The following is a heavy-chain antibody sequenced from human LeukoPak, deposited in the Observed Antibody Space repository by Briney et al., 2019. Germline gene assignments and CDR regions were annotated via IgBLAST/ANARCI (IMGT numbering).Heavy chain of an antibody. J-gene: IGHJ4*02. CDR2: IRYDGSNK. Sequence: PGGSLRLSCAASGFTFSSYGMHWVRQAPGKGLEWVAFIRYDGSNKYYADSVKGRFTISRDNSKNTLYLQMNSLRAEDTAVYYCAKGGGVNEKVAYYFDYWGQGTLVTVSS. V-gene: IGHV3-30*02. CDR1: GFTFSSYG. CDR3: AKGGGVNEKVAYYFDY. D-gene: IGHD1-1*01.